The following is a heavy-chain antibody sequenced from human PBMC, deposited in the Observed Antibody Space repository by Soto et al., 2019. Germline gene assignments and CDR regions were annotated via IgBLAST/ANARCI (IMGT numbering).Heavy chain of an antibody. V-gene: IGHV3-11*01. D-gene: IGHD1-26*01. CDR3: ARGTGELDH. CDR2: TSGSGDNI. CDR1: GFTFSAYY. J-gene: IGHJ4*02. Sequence: QVQLVESGGGLVKPGGSLRLSCAASGFTFSAYYMSWIRQAPGKGLEWVSYTSGSGDNIYYTDSVKGRFTSSRDNAKTSLDLQMNSLRAEDTAVYYCARGTGELDHWGQGTLVTVSS.